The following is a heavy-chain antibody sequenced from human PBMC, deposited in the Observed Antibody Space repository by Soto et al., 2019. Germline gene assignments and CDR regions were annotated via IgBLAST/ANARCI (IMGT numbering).Heavy chain of an antibody. CDR2: ISGSGGST. J-gene: IGHJ4*02. CDR1: GITFSSYA. V-gene: IGHV3-23*01. CDR3: AKDRLWFGESCALDY. D-gene: IGHD3-10*01. Sequence: GGFLRLSCASSGITFSSYAMSWVRQAPGKGLEWVSAISGSGGSTYYADSVKGRFTISRDNSKNTLYLQMNSLRAEDTAVYYCAKDRLWFGESCALDYWGQGTLVTVSS.